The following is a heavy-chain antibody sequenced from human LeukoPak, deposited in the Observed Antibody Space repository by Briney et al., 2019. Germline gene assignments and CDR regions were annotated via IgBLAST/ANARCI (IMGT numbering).Heavy chain of an antibody. V-gene: IGHV3-43*02. CDR2: ISGDGYST. CDR1: GFTFDDYA. Sequence: PGGSLRLSCAASGFTFDDYAMHWVRQTPGKGLEWVSLISGDGYSTYYADSVKGRFTISGDNSKNSLYLQMNSLTTEDTALYYCTRGRLWLEDYWGQGTLVTVSS. J-gene: IGHJ4*02. CDR3: TRGRLWLEDY. D-gene: IGHD6-19*01.